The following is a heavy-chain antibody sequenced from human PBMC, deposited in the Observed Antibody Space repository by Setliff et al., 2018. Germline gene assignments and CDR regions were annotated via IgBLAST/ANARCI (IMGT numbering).Heavy chain of an antibody. J-gene: IGHJ6*02. CDR3: AKDIGSSWYFGYYGMDV. CDR1: GFTFDDYT. V-gene: IGHV3-43*01. D-gene: IGHD6-13*01. Sequence: GGSLRLSCAASGFTFDDYTMHWVRQAPGKGLEWVSLISWDGGSTYYADSVKGRFTISRDNSKNSLYLQVNSLRTEDTALYYCAKDIGSSWYFGYYGMDVWGQGTTVTVSS. CDR2: ISWDGGST.